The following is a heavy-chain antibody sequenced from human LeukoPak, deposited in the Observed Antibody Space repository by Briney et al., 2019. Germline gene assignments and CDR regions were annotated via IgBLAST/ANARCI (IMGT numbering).Heavy chain of an antibody. Sequence: PSETLSLTCTVSGGSISSYYWSWIRQPAGKGLEWIGRIYTSGSTNYNPSLKSRVTMSVDTSKNQFSLKLSSVTAADTAVYYCARGYYGSGSYYRGRFKYYFDYWGQGTLVTVSS. CDR2: IYTSGST. J-gene: IGHJ4*02. V-gene: IGHV4-4*07. CDR1: GGSISSYY. D-gene: IGHD3-10*01. CDR3: ARGYYGSGSYYRGRFKYYFDY.